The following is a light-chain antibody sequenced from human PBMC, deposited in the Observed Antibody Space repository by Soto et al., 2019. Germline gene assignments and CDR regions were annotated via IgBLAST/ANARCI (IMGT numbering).Light chain of an antibody. CDR1: QSVSTY. V-gene: IGKV1-5*01. J-gene: IGKJ4*01. CDR2: DVS. Sequence: GDRVTITCRASQSVSTYLAWYQQKPGKAPHLLIYDVSTLESGVPARFSGSGSGTDFTLTISSLQPDDFATYYCQQYSTYSSFGGGTKVDIK. CDR3: QQYSTYSS.